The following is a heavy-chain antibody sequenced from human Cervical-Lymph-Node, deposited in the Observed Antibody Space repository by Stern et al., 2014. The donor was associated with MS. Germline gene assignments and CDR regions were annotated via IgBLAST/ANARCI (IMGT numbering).Heavy chain of an antibody. CDR3: ARDDHYYDSSGYV. Sequence: EVQLLESGGGLVKPGGSLRLSCAASGFTFSSYSMNWVRQAPGKGLEWVSSISSSSSYIYYADSVKGRFTISRDNAKNSLYLQMNSLRAEDTAVYYCARDDHYYDSSGYVWGQGTLVTVSS. J-gene: IGHJ4*02. CDR2: ISSSSSYI. D-gene: IGHD3-22*01. CDR1: GFTFSSYS. V-gene: IGHV3-21*01.